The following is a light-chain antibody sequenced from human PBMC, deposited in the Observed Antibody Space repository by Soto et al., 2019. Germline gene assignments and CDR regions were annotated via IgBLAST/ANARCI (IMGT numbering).Light chain of an antibody. CDR2: GAS. CDR3: QQYGSSGT. CDR1: QSVSNNY. J-gene: IGKJ1*01. Sequence: EIVLTQSPGTLSLSPGERATLSCRASQSVSNNYLAWYQQKPGQAPRLLIYGASNRATGIPDRFSGSGSGTDLTLTISRLEPQDFRVYYCQQYGSSGTFGQGTKVEIK. V-gene: IGKV3-20*01.